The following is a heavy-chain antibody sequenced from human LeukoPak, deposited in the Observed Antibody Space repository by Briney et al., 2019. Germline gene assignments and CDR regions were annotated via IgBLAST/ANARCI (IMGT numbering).Heavy chain of an antibody. D-gene: IGHD1-26*01. J-gene: IGHJ4*02. Sequence: ASVKVSCKVSGYTFTDHFIHWVRQAPGQGLEWMGWINPNSGNTNYAQKFQGRVTMTRDTSISTAYMELSRLRSDDTAVYYCARPNSVGPTVYFDYWGQGTLVTVSS. CDR1: GYTFTDHF. CDR3: ARPNSVGPTVYFDY. V-gene: IGHV1-2*02. CDR2: INPNSGNT.